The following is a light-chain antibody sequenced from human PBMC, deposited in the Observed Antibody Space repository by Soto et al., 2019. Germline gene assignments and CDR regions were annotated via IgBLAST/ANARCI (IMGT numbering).Light chain of an antibody. J-gene: IGKJ4*01. CDR1: QSVSSY. Sequence: EIVLTQSPATLSLSPGERATLSCRASQSVSSYLAWYQQKPGQAPRLLIYDASTRATGIPARFSGSGSGTKFTLTISGLQSEDFAVYYCQQYNNWPPLLTFGGGTKVEIK. CDR2: DAS. CDR3: QQYNNWPPLLT. V-gene: IGKV3-15*01.